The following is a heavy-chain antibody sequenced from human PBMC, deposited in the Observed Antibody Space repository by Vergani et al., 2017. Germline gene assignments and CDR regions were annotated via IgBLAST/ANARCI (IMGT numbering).Heavy chain of an antibody. D-gene: IGHD1-14*01. J-gene: IGHJ2*01. V-gene: IGHV4-39*01. CDR2: IYYSGST. Sequence: QLQLQESGPGLVKPSETLSLTCTVSGGSISSSSYYWGWIRQPPGKGLEWIGSIYYSGSTYYNPSLKSRVTISVDTSKNQFSLKLSSVTAPDPAVYYCATNRLGGYWYFDLWGRGTLVTVSS. CDR3: ATNRLGGYWYFDL. CDR1: GGSISSSSYY.